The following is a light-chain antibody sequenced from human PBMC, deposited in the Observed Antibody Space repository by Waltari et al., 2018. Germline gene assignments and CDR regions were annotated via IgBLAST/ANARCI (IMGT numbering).Light chain of an antibody. Sequence: DIVMTQSPDFLAVSLGERATLNCKSSNSLFSTSNSKTYISWYQQKPGQPPKLLIYWASTRGSGVPDRFSGSGSGTDFTLTISSLQAEDVAVYYCHHYYIPPLTFGQGTRLEIK. CDR1: NSLFSTSNSKTY. J-gene: IGKJ5*01. V-gene: IGKV4-1*01. CDR2: WAS. CDR3: HHYYIPPLT.